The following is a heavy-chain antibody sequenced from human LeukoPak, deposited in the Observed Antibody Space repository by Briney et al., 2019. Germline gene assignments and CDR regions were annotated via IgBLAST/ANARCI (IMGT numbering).Heavy chain of an antibody. CDR2: ISAYSGDT. D-gene: IGHD3-3*01. Sequence: GASVKVSCKASGYTFTSYGISWVRQAPGQGLEGMGGISAYSGDTNYAQNLQGRVTMTTDTSTSTAYMELRSLRSDDTAVYYCATARNFWSGYYFDYWGQGTLVTVSS. CDR3: ATARNFWSGYYFDY. V-gene: IGHV1-18*01. J-gene: IGHJ4*02. CDR1: GYTFTSYG.